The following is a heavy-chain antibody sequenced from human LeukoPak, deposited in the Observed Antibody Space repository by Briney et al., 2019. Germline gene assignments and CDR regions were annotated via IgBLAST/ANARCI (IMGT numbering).Heavy chain of an antibody. CDR1: GYTFSSYY. V-gene: IGHV1-46*01. Sequence: ASVKVSCKASGYTFSSYYMHWVRQAPGQGLEWVGRIDPNGGSTIYARNLQGRVTMTSDTSTSTVYMELSRLRSDDTAVYYCARDYGDYETYADVWGQGTLVTVSS. CDR2: IDPNGGST. CDR3: ARDYGDYETYADV. D-gene: IGHD4-17*01. J-gene: IGHJ4*02.